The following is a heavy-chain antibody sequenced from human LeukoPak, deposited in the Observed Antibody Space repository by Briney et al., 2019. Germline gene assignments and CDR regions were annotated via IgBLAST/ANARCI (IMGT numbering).Heavy chain of an antibody. J-gene: IGHJ4*02. CDR1: RFAFSSYE. CDR3: ARAWWVEGHFDS. V-gene: IGHV3-48*03. CDR2: ISSSGSTI. D-gene: IGHD2-8*02. Sequence: PGGSLRLSCAASRFAFSSYEMNWVRQAPGKGLEWVSYISSSGSTIYYADSVRGRFSISRDNAKNSLYLRMNSLRAEDTAVYYCARAWWVEGHFDSWGQGILVTVSS.